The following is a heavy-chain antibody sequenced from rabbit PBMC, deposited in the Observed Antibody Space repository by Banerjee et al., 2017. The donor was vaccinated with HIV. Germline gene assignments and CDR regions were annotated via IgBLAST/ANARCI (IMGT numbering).Heavy chain of an antibody. D-gene: IGHD6-1*01. CDR3: AREGYNYGNAMDL. Sequence: QEQLVESGGGLVQPEGSLTLTCTASGFSFSSSYYMCWVRQAPGKGLEWIACIYAGSSGSTYYASWAKGRFTVSKTSSTTVTLQMTSLTAADTATHFCAREGYNYGNAMDLWGPGTLVTV. CDR2: IYAGSSGST. J-gene: IGHJ6*01. V-gene: IGHV1S45*01. CDR1: GFSFSSSYY.